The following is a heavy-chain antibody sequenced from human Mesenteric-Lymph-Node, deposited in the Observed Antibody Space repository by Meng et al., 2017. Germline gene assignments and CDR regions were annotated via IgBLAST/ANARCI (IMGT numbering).Heavy chain of an antibody. CDR3: AKETSHSGSYYGLKA. D-gene: IGHD1-26*01. Sequence: GESLKISCEASGFTFINYAVSWVRQAPGKGLQWVSGISGSGDNPFYADFVKGRFSISRDNSKNTVYLQMHSLRVEDTAVYYCAKETSHSGSYYGLKAWGQGTLVTVSS. CDR1: GFTFINYA. CDR2: ISGSGDNP. J-gene: IGHJ4*02. V-gene: IGHV3-23*01.